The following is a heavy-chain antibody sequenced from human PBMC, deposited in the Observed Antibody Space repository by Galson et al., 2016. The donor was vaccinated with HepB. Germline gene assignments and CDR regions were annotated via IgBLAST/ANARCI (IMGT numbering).Heavy chain of an antibody. CDR1: GFTFRSYA. CDR3: AKLDCGRDCPRDD. CDR2: ISGSGVRT. D-gene: IGHD2-21*02. J-gene: IGHJ4*02. Sequence: SLRLSCAASGFTFRSYAMNWVRQAPGKGLEWVSAISGSGVRTYYADSVKGRFTISRDNSKNTLFLQMNSLRVEDTAVYYCAKLDCGRDCPRDDWGQGTLVTVSS. V-gene: IGHV3-23*01.